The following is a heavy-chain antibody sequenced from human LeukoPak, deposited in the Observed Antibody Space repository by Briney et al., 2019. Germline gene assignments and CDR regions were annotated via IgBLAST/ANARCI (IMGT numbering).Heavy chain of an antibody. Sequence: ASVKVSCKASGYTFTSYDINWVRQATGQGLEWMGWMNPNSGNTGYAQKFQGRVTMTRNTSISTAYMELSSLRSEDTAMYYCARGSIVVVPAAKGGWFDPWGQGTLVTVSS. CDR2: MNPNSGNT. V-gene: IGHV1-8*01. CDR3: ARGSIVVVPAAKGGWFDP. D-gene: IGHD2-2*01. CDR1: GYTFTSYD. J-gene: IGHJ5*02.